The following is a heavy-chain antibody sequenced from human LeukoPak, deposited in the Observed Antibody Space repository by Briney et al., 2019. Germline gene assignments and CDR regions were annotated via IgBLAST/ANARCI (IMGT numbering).Heavy chain of an antibody. CDR2: IWYDGSNK. CDR1: GFTFSSYG. V-gene: IGHV3-33*01. J-gene: IGHJ3*01. D-gene: IGHD3-22*01. CDR3: VRAEHHPFYSDSSGYYGAAFDV. Sequence: GGSLRLSCAASGFTFSSYGMHWVRQAPGKGLEWGAVIWYDGSNKYYADSVKGRFTISRDNSRDTLHLQMNSLRVVDTAMSYYVRAEHHPFYSDSSGYYGAAFDVWGQGTVVTVSS.